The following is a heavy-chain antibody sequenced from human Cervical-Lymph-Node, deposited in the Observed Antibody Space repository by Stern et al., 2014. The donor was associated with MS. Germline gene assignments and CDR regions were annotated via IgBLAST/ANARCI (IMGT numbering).Heavy chain of an antibody. J-gene: IGHJ6*02. CDR3: SRGERPRYYEFWSGFHGLDV. Sequence: EVQLVESGGGLVQPGESVKLSCEASGFTLSDSALHWVRQAPGKGLEWVGHIRSRGNYDATAYAATVRGRFTISRDDSKNTAFLEMNSLKTEDTAVYFCSRGERPRYYEFWSGFHGLDVWGQGTTVTVSS. CDR2: IRSRGNYDAT. CDR1: GFTLSDSA. V-gene: IGHV3-73*01. D-gene: IGHD3-3*01.